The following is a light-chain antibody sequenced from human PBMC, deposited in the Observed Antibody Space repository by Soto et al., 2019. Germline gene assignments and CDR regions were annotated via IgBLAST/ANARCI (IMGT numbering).Light chain of an antibody. CDR3: SSYTSSNTYV. CDR2: EVS. CDR1: SSDVGSYNR. Sequence: SVLTQPPSVYGSPGQSVAISCTGTSSDVGSYNRVSWYQQPPGTAPKVMIYEVSNRPSGVPDRLSGSKSGNTASLTISGLQAEDEADYYCSSYTSSNTYVFGTGTKVTVL. V-gene: IGLV2-18*02. J-gene: IGLJ1*01.